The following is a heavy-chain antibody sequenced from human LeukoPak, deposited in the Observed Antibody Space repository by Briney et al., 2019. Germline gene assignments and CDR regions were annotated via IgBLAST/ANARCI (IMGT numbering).Heavy chain of an antibody. V-gene: IGHV1-2*02. Sequence: ASVKVSCKTSGYTFTSYDINWVRQATGQGLEWMGWINPNSGGTNYAQKFQGRVTVTRDTSISTAYMELSRLRSDDTAVYYCARDKLVNLQQLELDYWGQGTLVTVSS. CDR2: INPNSGGT. J-gene: IGHJ4*02. CDR1: GYTFTSYD. CDR3: ARDKLVNLQQLELDY. D-gene: IGHD6-13*01.